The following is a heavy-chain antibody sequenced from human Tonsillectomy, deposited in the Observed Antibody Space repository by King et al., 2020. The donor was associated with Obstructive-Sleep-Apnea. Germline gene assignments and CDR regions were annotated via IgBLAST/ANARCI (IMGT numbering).Heavy chain of an antibody. CDR3: ARGGVLITFGGVIVTAPLDY. V-gene: IGHV1-2*04. CDR2: INPNSGGT. Sequence: VQLVQSGAEVKKPGASVKVSCKASGYTFTGYYMHWLRQAPGQGLEWMGWINPNSGGTNYAQKLQGWVTMTRDTSISTAYMELSRLKSDDTAVYYCARGGVLITFGGVIVTAPLDYWGQGTLVTVSS. D-gene: IGHD3-16*02. J-gene: IGHJ4*02. CDR1: GYTFTGYY.